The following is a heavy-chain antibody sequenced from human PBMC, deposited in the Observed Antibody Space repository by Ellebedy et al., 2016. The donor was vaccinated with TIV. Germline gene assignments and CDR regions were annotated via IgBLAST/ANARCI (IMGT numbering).Heavy chain of an antibody. J-gene: IGHJ6*03. Sequence: GESLKISXAASGFTFSSYDMHWVRQATGKGLEWVSAIGTAGDTYYPGSVKGRFTISRENAKNSLYLQMNSLRAGDTAVYYCARAIAVAGTVYYFYMDVWGKGTTVTVSS. CDR1: GFTFSSYD. V-gene: IGHV3-13*01. CDR3: ARAIAVAGTVYYFYMDV. D-gene: IGHD6-19*01. CDR2: IGTAGDT.